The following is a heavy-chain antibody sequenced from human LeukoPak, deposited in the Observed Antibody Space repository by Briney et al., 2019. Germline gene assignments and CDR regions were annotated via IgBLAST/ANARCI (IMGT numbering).Heavy chain of an antibody. J-gene: IGHJ6*03. V-gene: IGHV1-24*01. CDR1: GYTLTELS. Sequence: ASVKVSCKVSGYTLTELSMHWVRQAPGKGLEWMGGFDPEDGETIYAQKFQGRVTIARNTSISTAYMELSSLRSEDTAVYYCARVNRRASGFGEAYYYYYYMDVWGKGTTVTVSS. CDR2: FDPEDGET. D-gene: IGHD3-10*01. CDR3: ARVNRRASGFGEAYYYYYYMDV.